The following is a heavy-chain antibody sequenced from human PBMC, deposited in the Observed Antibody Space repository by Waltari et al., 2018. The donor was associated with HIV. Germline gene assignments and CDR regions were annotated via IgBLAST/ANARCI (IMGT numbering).Heavy chain of an antibody. V-gene: IGHV1-69*01. CDR1: GGTYSSYA. CDR3: ARAGNIVVVPVKSYFDY. J-gene: IGHJ4*02. D-gene: IGHD2-2*01. Sequence: QVQLVPSGAEVKKPGSSVKVSCKASGGTYSSYAIRRVREAPAQGLEWMGGIIPIFGTANYAQKFQGRVTITADESTSTAYMELSSLRSEDTAVYYCARAGNIVVVPVKSYFDYWGQGTLVTVSS. CDR2: IIPIFGTA.